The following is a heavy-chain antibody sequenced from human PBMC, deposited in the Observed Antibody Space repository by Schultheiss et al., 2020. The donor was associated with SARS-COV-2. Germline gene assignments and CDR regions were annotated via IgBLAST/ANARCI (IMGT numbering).Heavy chain of an antibody. Sequence: GSLRLSCAASGFTFSSYWMHWVRQAPGKGLEWIGYIYYSGSTYYNPSLKSRVTISVDTSKNQFSLKLSSVTAADTAVYYCARVMDYGMDVWGQGTTVTVSS. D-gene: IGHD2-21*01. CDR1: GFTFSSYW. CDR3: ARVMDYGMDV. J-gene: IGHJ6*02. CDR2: IYYSGST. V-gene: IGHV4-59*06.